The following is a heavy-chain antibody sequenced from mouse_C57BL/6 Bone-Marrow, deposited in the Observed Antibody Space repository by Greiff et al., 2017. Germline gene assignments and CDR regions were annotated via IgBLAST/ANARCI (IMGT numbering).Heavy chain of an antibody. Sequence: VQLQQPGAELVKPGASVKVSCKASGYTFTSYWMHWVKQRPGQGLEWIGRIHPSASDTTYNQKFKGKATLTVDKSSSTAYMQLSSLTSEDSAVYYCAILTTVVEGYWGQGTTLTVSS. CDR1: GYTFTSYW. J-gene: IGHJ2*01. CDR3: AILTTVVEGY. CDR2: IHPSASDT. D-gene: IGHD1-1*01. V-gene: IGHV1-74*01.